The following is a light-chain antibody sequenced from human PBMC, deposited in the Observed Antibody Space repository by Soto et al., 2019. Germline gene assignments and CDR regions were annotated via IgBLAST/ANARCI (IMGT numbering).Light chain of an antibody. CDR1: QSISSY. J-gene: IGKJ5*01. CDR3: QQSYSTHTIT. Sequence: DIHMTQSPSSLSASVGHMFTITCRASQSISSYLNWYQQKPVKAPKLLIYAASSLQSGVPSRFSGSGSATDFTLTISSLQPEDFATYYCQQSYSTHTITFGQGTRLEIK. V-gene: IGKV1-39*01. CDR2: AAS.